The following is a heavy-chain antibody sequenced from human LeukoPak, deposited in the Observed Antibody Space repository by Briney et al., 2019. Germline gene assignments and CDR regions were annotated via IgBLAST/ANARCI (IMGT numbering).Heavy chain of an antibody. J-gene: IGHJ4*02. CDR2: IIPIFGTA. CDR3: AKDRDEVVAGYTYGLGYYFDY. Sequence: ASVKVSCKASGGTFSSYAISWVRQAPGQGLEWMGGIIPIFGTANYAQKFQGRVTITTDESTSTAYMELSSLRAEDTAVYYCAKDRDEVVAGYTYGLGYYFDYWGQGTLVTVSS. CDR1: GGTFSSYA. V-gene: IGHV1-69*05. D-gene: IGHD5-18*01.